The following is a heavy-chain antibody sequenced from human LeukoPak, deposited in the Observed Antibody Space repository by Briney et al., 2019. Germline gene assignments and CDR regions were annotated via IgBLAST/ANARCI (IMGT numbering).Heavy chain of an antibody. D-gene: IGHD3-10*01. CDR3: ASYYGSGLGAFDI. J-gene: IGHJ3*02. V-gene: IGHV1-2*02. CDR2: INPNSGGT. CDR1: GYTFTGYY. Sequence: ASMKVSCKASGYTFTGYYMYWVRQAPGQGLEWMGWINPNSGGTNYAQKFQGRVTMTRDTSISTAYMELSRLRSDDTAVYYCASYYGSGLGAFDIWGQGTMVTVSS.